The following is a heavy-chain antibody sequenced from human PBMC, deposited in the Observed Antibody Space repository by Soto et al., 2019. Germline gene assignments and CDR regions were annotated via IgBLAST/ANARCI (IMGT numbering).Heavy chain of an antibody. V-gene: IGHV1-18*01. CDR2: ISAYNGNT. Sequence: QVQLVQSGAEVKKPGASVKVSCKASGYTFTSYGISWVRQAPGQGLEWMGWISAYNGNTNYAQKLQGRVTMTTDTSTSTAYMELRSLRSDDTAVYYCARDPHKTNRSGRRTHDYWGQGTLVTVSS. D-gene: IGHD3-10*01. J-gene: IGHJ4*02. CDR3: ARDPHKTNRSGRRTHDY. CDR1: GYTFTSYG.